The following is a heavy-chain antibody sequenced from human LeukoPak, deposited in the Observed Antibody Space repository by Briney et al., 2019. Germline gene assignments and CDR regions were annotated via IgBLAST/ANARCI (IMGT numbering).Heavy chain of an antibody. CDR2: IIPIFGST. CDR3: ARVMVVAGIGGYFLY. V-gene: IGHV1-69*01. D-gene: IGHD2-15*01. Sequence: GSSVKVSCKASGGSLSSFALNWVRQTPGQGLEWMGGIIPIFGSTNYAQKFQVRVTITADESTNTAYMELNSLRSEDTGVYYCARVMVVAGIGGYFLYWGQGTLVTVSS. CDR1: GGSLSSFA. J-gene: IGHJ1*01.